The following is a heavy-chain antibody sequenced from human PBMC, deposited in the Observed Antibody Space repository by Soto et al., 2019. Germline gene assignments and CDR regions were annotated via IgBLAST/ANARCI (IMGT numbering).Heavy chain of an antibody. CDR2: INAGNGNT. Sequence: ASVEVCCTASGYTFTSYAMHWVRQAPGQRLEWMGWINAGNGNTKYSQKFQGRVTITRDTSASTAYMELSSLRSEDTAVYYCARDLGSGYDWPYWGQGTLVTVSS. CDR1: GYTFTSYA. J-gene: IGHJ4*02. CDR3: ARDLGSGYDWPY. V-gene: IGHV1-3*01. D-gene: IGHD5-12*01.